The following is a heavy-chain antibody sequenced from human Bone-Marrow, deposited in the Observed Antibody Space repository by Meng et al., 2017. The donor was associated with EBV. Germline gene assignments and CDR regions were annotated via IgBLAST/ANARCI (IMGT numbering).Heavy chain of an antibody. D-gene: IGHD1-26*01. J-gene: IGHJ4*02. CDR3: ASRVDGTYSGFDY. CDR1: GGSISSNRW. Sequence: QVQLQESGPGLVKPSGXXXXXCAVSGGSISSNRWWGWVRQPPGKGLEWIGEIFHAGTGYFNPSLKSRVTILMVTSKNQVSLGLTSVTAADTAVYYCASRVDGTYSGFDYWGQGSLGTVSS. V-gene: IGHV4-4*02. CDR2: IFHAGTG.